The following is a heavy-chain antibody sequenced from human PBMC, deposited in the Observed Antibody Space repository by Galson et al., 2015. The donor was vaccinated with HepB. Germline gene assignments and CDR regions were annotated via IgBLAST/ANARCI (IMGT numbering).Heavy chain of an antibody. Sequence: SLRLSCAASGFTFSSYAIDWVRQAPGKGLEYVSGISSQGVSTYYANSVKGRFTISRDSSKNTVYLQMGSLRAEDMAVYYCARDRSGSGWYRGAFDIWGQGTLVTVSS. CDR3: ARDRSGSGWYRGAFDI. J-gene: IGHJ4*02. D-gene: IGHD6-19*01. V-gene: IGHV3-64*01. CDR1: GFTFSSYA. CDR2: ISSQGVST.